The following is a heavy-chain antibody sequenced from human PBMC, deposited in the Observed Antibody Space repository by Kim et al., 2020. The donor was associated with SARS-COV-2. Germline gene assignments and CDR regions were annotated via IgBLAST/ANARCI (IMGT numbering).Heavy chain of an antibody. V-gene: IGHV1-18*01. Sequence: NTNYAQKLQGRVTMTTDTSTSTAYMELRSLRSDDTAVYYCARDHAGPFDYWGQGALVTVSS. J-gene: IGHJ4*02. CDR2: NT. CDR3: ARDHAGPFDY.